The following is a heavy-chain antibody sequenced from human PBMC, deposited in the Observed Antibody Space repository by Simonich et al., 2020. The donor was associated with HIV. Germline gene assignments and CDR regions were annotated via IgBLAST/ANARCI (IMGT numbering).Heavy chain of an antibody. V-gene: IGHV3-30*07. CDR2: ISYDGSNK. D-gene: IGHD3-16*01. CDR3: ASGGSISSVWADDY. CDR1: GFTFSSYA. Sequence: QVQLVESGGGVVQPGRSLRLSCAASGFTFSSYAMHWVRQAPGKGLKCVAVISYDGSNKYYPDSVKGRFTISRDNSKNTLYRQMSSLRAEDTAVYYCASGGSISSVWADDYWGQGTLVTVSS. J-gene: IGHJ4*02.